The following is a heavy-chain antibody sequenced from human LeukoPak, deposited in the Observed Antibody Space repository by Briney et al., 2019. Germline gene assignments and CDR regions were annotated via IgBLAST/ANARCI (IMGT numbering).Heavy chain of an antibody. CDR3: TSGPPEWGFDL. CDR2: ISWNSGTI. D-gene: IGHD1-14*01. Sequence: GGSLRLSCAASGFTFDNYAMNWVRQVPGKGLEWISLISWNSGTIGYADSVKGRFTISRDNANNFLYLQMNSLRAEDTAVYYCTSGPPEWGFDLWGRGTLVTVSS. J-gene: IGHJ2*01. CDR1: GFTFDNYA. V-gene: IGHV3-9*01.